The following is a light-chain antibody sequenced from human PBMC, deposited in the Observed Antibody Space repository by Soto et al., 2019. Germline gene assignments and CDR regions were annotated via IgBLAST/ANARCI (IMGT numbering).Light chain of an antibody. CDR3: SSSASSGGHKYV. J-gene: IGLJ1*01. CDR1: SSDIGSYDH. CDR2: AVS. Sequence: QSVLAQPASVSGSPGQSITISCSGTSSDIGSYDHVAWYQQFPGKSPKLIIYAVSDRPSGVSDRFSGSKSGISASLTISGLQAKDEAVYYCSSSASSGGHKYVFATGTKLPV. V-gene: IGLV2-14*03.